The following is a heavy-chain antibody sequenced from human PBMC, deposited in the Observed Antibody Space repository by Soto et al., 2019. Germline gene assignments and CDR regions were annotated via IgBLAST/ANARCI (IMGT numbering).Heavy chain of an antibody. Sequence: EVQLVESGGGLVHPGQSLRLSCVGSGFTFDDHVMHWVQQVPGEGLEWVAHITWNGYSIGYGGSVRGRFTISRDNGKKTVYLQMNSLRPEDTALYYCARSWSGSTSGRVDVWGQGTTVTVSS. CDR1: GFTFDDHV. J-gene: IGHJ6*02. CDR2: ITWNGYSI. CDR3: ARSWSGSTSGRVDV. V-gene: IGHV3-9*01. D-gene: IGHD3-3*01.